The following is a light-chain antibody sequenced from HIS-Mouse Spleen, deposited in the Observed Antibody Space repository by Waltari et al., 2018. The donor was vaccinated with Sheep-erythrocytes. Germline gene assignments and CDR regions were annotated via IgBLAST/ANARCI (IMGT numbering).Light chain of an antibody. CDR2: DVS. J-gene: IGLJ1*01. Sequence: QSALTQPRSVSGSPGQSVTISCTGTSSDVGGYNYFSWYQQPPAKAPKLMFYDVSKRPSGVPDRFSGSKSGNTASLTISGLQAEDEADYYCCSYAGSYNHVFATGTKVTV. CDR1: SSDVGGYNY. CDR3: CSYAGSYNHV. V-gene: IGLV2-11*01.